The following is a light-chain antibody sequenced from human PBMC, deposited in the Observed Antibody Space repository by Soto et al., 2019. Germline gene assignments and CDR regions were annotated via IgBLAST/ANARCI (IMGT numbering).Light chain of an antibody. V-gene: IGKV3D-15*01. CDR2: GAS. CDR1: QSVSSN. CDR3: QQYNEWPPLT. Sequence: EIVMTQSPATLSVSPGERATLSCRASQSVSSNLAWYQQKPGQAPRLLIYGASSRATGIPDRFSGSGSGTEFTLTISNLQSEDFAVYYCQQYNEWPPLTFGGGTKV. J-gene: IGKJ4*01.